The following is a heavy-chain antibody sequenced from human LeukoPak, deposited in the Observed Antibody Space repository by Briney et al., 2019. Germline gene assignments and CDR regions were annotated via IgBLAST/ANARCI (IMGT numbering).Heavy chain of an antibody. Sequence: GWSLRLSCAASGFTFSSYAMSWVRQAPGKGLEWVSAISGSGGSTYYADSVKGRFTISRDNSKNTLYLQMNSLRAEDTAVYYCAKDYYDSSGYYYPPLFDAFDIWGQGTMVTVSS. D-gene: IGHD3-22*01. J-gene: IGHJ3*02. CDR1: GFTFSSYA. CDR2: ISGSGGST. V-gene: IGHV3-23*01. CDR3: AKDYYDSSGYYYPPLFDAFDI.